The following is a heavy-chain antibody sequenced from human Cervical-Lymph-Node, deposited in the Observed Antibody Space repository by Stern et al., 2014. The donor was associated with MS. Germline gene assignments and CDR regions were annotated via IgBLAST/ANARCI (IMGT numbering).Heavy chain of an antibody. CDR3: ARISLWAAGRRSYAMNV. D-gene: IGHD3-16*01. Sequence: QVQLVQSGAEVKKPGASLKVSCQASGYRFSVHYIHWVRQAPGQGLEWMGRIAPNNGDTYYLQKFQGRVTMSRDTSISTAYMELSRLKSDDTAVYYCARISLWAAGRRSYAMNVWGQGTTVTVSS. CDR2: IAPNNGDT. CDR1: GYRFSVHY. J-gene: IGHJ6*01. V-gene: IGHV1-2*06.